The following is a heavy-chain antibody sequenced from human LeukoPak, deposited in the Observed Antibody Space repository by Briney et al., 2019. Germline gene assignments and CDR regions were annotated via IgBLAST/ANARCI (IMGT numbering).Heavy chain of an antibody. Sequence: PSETLSLTCAVYDGSFSGYYCSWIRQPPGKGLEWIGEINHGGSTNYNPSLKSRVTISIGTSKNHFSLRLSSAAAADTAVYYCAITYYDILTGYHKQFDNWGQGTLVTVSS. CDR3: AITYYDILTGYHKQFDN. CDR2: INHGGST. J-gene: IGHJ4*02. CDR1: DGSFSGYY. V-gene: IGHV4-34*01. D-gene: IGHD3-9*01.